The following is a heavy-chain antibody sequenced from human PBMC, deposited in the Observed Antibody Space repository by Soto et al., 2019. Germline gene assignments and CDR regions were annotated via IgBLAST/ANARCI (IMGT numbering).Heavy chain of an antibody. D-gene: IGHD3-10*01. V-gene: IGHV3-33*01. CDR1: GFTFSSYG. J-gene: IGHJ4*02. CDR3: ARANYYGSGSSNFDY. CDR2: IWYDGSNK. Sequence: QVQLVESGGGVVQPGRSLRLSCAASGFTFSSYGMHWVRQAPGKGLEWVAVIWYDGSNKYYADSVKGRFTISRDNSKNTLYLQMNSLRGEDTAVYYCARANYYGSGSSNFDYWGQGTLVTVSS.